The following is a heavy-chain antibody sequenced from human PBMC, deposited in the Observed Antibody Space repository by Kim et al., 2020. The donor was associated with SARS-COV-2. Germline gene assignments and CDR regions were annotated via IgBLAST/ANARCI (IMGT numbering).Heavy chain of an antibody. Sequence: DSVKGRFTISKDNAKNSLYLQMNSLRDEDTAVYYCARAATDHGDYWYFDLWGRGTLVTVSS. CDR3: ARAATDHGDYWYFDL. J-gene: IGHJ2*01. V-gene: IGHV3-48*02. D-gene: IGHD6-25*01.